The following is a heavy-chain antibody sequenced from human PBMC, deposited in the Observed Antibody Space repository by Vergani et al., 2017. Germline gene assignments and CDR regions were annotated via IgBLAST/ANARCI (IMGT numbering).Heavy chain of an antibody. V-gene: IGHV4-31*03. CDR2: IYYSGST. CDR3: ARERAGGDQEGGWFDP. CDR1: GGPISSGGYY. J-gene: IGHJ5*02. D-gene: IGHD2-21*02. Sequence: QVQLQESGPGLVKPSQTLSLPCTVSGGPISSGGYYWSWIRQHPGKGLEWIGYIYYSGSTYYNPSLKSRVTISVDTSKNQFSLKLSSVTAADTAVYYCARERAGGDQEGGWFDPWGQGTLVTVSS.